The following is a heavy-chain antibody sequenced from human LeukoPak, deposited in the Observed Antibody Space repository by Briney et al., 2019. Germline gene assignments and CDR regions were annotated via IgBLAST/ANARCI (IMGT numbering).Heavy chain of an antibody. CDR2: IIPIFGRA. Sequence: SVKVSCKASGCTFGSYAISWVRQAPGQGLEWMGGIIPIFGRANYAQKFQGGVTITTDESTSTAYMELSSLRSEDTDVYYCARAGLEGIAAAGCYYYYYMDVWGKGTTVTVSS. CDR3: ARAGLEGIAAAGCYYYYYMDV. V-gene: IGHV1-69*05. CDR1: GCTFGSYA. D-gene: IGHD6-13*01. J-gene: IGHJ6*03.